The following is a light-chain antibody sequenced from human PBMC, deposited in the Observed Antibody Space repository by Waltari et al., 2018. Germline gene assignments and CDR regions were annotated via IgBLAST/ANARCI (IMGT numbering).Light chain of an antibody. Sequence: QFALTQPASVSGSPGQSITHSFPVTSSDVGGYNAVSWYQDHPGQAPKVIIYDVSDRPSGISERFSGSKSGNTASLTISGLQAEDEADYYCSSQSSDNVVLFGGGTKLTVL. J-gene: IGLJ2*01. CDR3: SSQSSDNVVL. CDR1: SSDVGGYNA. CDR2: DVS. V-gene: IGLV2-14*03.